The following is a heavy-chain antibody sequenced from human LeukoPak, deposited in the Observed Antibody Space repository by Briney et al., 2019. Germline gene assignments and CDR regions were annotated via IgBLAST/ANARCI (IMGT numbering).Heavy chain of an antibody. CDR1: GFTFSSYS. CDR3: AREESEYFDY. J-gene: IGHJ4*02. CDR2: ISTTSTYI. V-gene: IGHV3-21*01. Sequence: GSLRLSCAGSGFTFSSYSMNWVRQAPGKGLEWVSSISTTSTYIYYADSVKGRFTISRDNAKNSLYLQMNSLRAEDTAVYYCAREESEYFDYWGQGTLVTVSS. D-gene: IGHD2/OR15-2a*01.